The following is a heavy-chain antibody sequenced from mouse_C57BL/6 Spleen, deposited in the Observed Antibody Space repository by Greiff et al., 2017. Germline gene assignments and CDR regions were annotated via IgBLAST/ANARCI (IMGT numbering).Heavy chain of an antibody. CDR1: GYTFTSYW. V-gene: IGHV1-74*01. Sequence: VQLQQPGAELVKPGASVKVSCKASGYTFTSYWMHWVKQRPGQGLEWIGRIHPSDSDTNYNQKFKGKATLTVDKSSSTAYMQLSSLTSEDSAVYYCAILYDYEAWFAYWGQGTLVTVSA. D-gene: IGHD2-4*01. CDR2: IHPSDSDT. J-gene: IGHJ3*01. CDR3: AILYDYEAWFAY.